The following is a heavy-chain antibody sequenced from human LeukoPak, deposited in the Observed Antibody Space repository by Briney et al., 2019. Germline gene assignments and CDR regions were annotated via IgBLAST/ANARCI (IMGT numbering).Heavy chain of an antibody. CDR1: GGSISSGGYY. V-gene: IGHV4-30-2*01. J-gene: IGHJ4*02. D-gene: IGHD6-13*01. Sequence: SQTLSLTCTVSGGSISSGGYYWSWIRQLPGKGLEWIGYIYHSGSTYYNPSLKSRVTISVDRSKNQFSLKLSSVTAADTAVYYCARSGITAAAFYWGQGTLVTVSS. CDR3: ARSGITAAAFY. CDR2: IYHSGST.